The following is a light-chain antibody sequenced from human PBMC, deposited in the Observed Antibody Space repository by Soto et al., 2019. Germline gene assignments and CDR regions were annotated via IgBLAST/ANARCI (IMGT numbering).Light chain of an antibody. CDR2: GAS. Sequence: EVVMTQSPDSLSVSPGGRATLSCRASQSVSSNLAWYQQKLGQAPRLLIYGASSRATGIPDRFSGSGSGTDFTLTISRLEPEDFAVYYCQQYGSSTRTFGQGTKVDIK. V-gene: IGKV3-20*01. CDR3: QQYGSSTRT. CDR1: QSVSSN. J-gene: IGKJ1*01.